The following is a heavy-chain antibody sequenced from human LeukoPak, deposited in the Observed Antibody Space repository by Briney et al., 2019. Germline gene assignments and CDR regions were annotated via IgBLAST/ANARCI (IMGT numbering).Heavy chain of an antibody. J-gene: IGHJ4*02. V-gene: IGHV3-23*01. Sequence: GGSLRLSCAVSGFTFSIYAMSWVPEAPRKGPECGWDISGSGGSTYCADPVKGRFPISRDNSMNTLYLQMNSLRAEDTALYYCAKGGRGYCCSSSYYAYECWGQGTLVTVSS. CDR2: ISGSGGST. CDR3: AKGGRGYCCSSSYYAYEC. CDR1: GFTFSIYA. D-gene: IGHD2-2*01.